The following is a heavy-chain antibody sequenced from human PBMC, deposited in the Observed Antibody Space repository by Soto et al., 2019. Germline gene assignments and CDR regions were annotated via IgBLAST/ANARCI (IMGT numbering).Heavy chain of an antibody. D-gene: IGHD5-12*01. CDR3: AREALDIVATIDDAFDI. Sequence: ASVKVSCKASGYTFTSYYMHWVRQAPGQGLEWMGIINPSGGSTSYAQKFQGRVTMTRDTSTSTVYMELSSLRSEDTAVYYCAREALDIVATIDDAFDIWGQGTMVTVS. V-gene: IGHV1-46*01. J-gene: IGHJ3*02. CDR1: GYTFTSYY. CDR2: INPSGGST.